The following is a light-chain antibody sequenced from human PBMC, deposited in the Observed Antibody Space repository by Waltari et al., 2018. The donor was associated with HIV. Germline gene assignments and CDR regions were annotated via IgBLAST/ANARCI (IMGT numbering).Light chain of an antibody. CDR3: CSYAGSSTLV. J-gene: IGLJ2*01. Sequence: QSALTQPASVSGSTGQSITISCTGTSSDVGSYNLVSWYQQQPGKAPKLMIYEVSKRPSGVSNRFSGSKSGNTASLTISGLQAEDEADYYCCSYAGSSTLVFGGGTKLTVL. V-gene: IGLV2-23*02. CDR1: SSDVGSYNL. CDR2: EVS.